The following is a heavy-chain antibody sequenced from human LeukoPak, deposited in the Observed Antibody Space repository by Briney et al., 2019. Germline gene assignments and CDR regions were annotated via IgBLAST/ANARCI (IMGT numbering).Heavy chain of an antibody. CDR2: MYSRGDT. CDR3: ARDAPQVPVAGVLAS. D-gene: IGHD6-13*01. J-gene: IGHJ5*02. V-gene: IGHV3-53*01. CDR1: GFTVSDNY. Sequence: GGSLRLSCVASGFTVSDNYMSWVRQAPGKGVEGVSVMYSRGDTYYANSVKGRFTFSRDISKNTLYLQMDGLRNEDTAMYYCARDAPQVPVAGVLASWGQGTLVIVSS.